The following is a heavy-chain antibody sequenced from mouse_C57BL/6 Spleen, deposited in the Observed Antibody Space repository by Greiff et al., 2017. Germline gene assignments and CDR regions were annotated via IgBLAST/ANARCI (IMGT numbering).Heavy chain of an antibody. CDR2: IDPETGGT. CDR1: GYTFTDYE. J-gene: IGHJ1*03. CDR3: TRSLSYYSNSDWYFDV. D-gene: IGHD2-5*01. V-gene: IGHV1-15*01. Sequence: VKLQQSGAELVRPGASVTLSCKASGYTFTDYEMHWVKQTPVHGLEWIGAIDPETGGTAYNQKFKGKAILTADKSSSTAYMELRSLTSEDSAVYYCTRSLSYYSNSDWYFDVWGTGTTVTVSS.